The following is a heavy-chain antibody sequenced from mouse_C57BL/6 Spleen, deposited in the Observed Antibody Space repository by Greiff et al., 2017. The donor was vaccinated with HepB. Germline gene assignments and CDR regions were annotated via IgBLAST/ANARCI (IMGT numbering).Heavy chain of an antibody. Sequence: VKLMESGAELARPGASVKMSCKASGYTFTSYTMHWVKQRPGQGLEWIGYINPSSGYTKYNQKFKDKATLTADKSSSTAYMQLSSLTSEDSAVYYCARGSYDSYYFDYWGQGTTLTVSS. CDR1: GYTFTSYT. V-gene: IGHV1-4*01. CDR2: INPSSGYT. CDR3: ARGSYDSYYFDY. D-gene: IGHD2-4*01. J-gene: IGHJ2*01.